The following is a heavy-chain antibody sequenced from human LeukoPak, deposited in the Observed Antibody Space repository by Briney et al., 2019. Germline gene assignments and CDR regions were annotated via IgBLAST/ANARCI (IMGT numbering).Heavy chain of an antibody. D-gene: IGHD1-7*01. J-gene: IGHJ6*02. V-gene: IGHV4-30-2*03. CDR1: GGSISSGGYY. CDR2: IYQSGST. Sequence: SQTLSLTCTVSGGSISSGGYYWSWIRQHPGKGLEWIGSIYQSGSTYYNPPLRSRVTISGVTSQNQLSLKLTSVTAADTAVYYCARRGTGPTYYGMNVWGQGTTVTVSS. CDR3: ARRGTGPTYYGMNV.